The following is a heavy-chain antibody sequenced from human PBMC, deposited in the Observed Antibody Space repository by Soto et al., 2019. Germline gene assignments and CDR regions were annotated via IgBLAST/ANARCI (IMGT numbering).Heavy chain of an antibody. D-gene: IGHD6-13*01. V-gene: IGHV3-23*01. Sequence: EVQLLESGGGLVQPGGSLRLSCAASGFTFSSYAMSWVRQAPGKGLEWVSAISGSGGSTYYADSVKGRFTISRDNSKNTRYLQMNSLRAEDTAVYYCARDLYSWCIYYFDYWGQGTLVTVSS. CDR3: ARDLYSWCIYYFDY. CDR2: ISGSGGST. CDR1: GFTFSSYA. J-gene: IGHJ4*02.